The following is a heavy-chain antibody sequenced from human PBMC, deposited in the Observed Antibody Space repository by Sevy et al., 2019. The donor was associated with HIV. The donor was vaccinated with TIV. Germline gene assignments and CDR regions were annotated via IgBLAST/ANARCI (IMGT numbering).Heavy chain of an antibody. CDR2: IYYSGSG. CDR1: GDSVSNGDYY. V-gene: IGHV4-30-4*01. J-gene: IGHJ4*02. D-gene: IGHD5-12*01. Sequence: SETLSLTCDVSGDSVSNGDYYWSWIRQPPGKGLEWIGYIYYSGSGYYNPFLKSRVTLSVDTSKNQFSLKLRSVTAADTAIYFCANKRGYTHGPFESWGQGTLVTVSS. CDR3: ANKRGYTHGPFES.